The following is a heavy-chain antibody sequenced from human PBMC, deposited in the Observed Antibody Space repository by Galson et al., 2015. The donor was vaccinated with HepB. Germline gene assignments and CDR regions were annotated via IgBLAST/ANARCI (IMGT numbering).Heavy chain of an antibody. Sequence: SLRLSCATSGFTFRNFAMNWVRRAPGKGLEWVSFISGSGSNTYYADSVKGRFTVSRDSSRNTLSLQMNDLRAEDTAMYYCAKLYCSGTTSIACFADYWGQGTLLPVSS. J-gene: IGHJ4*02. V-gene: IGHV3-23*01. CDR1: GFTFRNFA. CDR3: AKLYCSGTTSIACFADY. D-gene: IGHD2-15*01. CDR2: ISGSGSNT.